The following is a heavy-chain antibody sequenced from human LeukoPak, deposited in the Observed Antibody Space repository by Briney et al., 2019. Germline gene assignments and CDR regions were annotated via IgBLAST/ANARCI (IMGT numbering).Heavy chain of an antibody. Sequence: GRSLRLSCAASRFTFSSYGMHWVRQAPGKGLEWVAVIWYDGSNKYYADSVKGRFTISRDNSKNTLYLQMNSLRAEDTAVYYCAKSPNYYYYYMDVWGKGTTVTVSS. J-gene: IGHJ6*03. CDR3: AKSPNYYYYYMDV. V-gene: IGHV3-33*06. CDR1: RFTFSSYG. CDR2: IWYDGSNK.